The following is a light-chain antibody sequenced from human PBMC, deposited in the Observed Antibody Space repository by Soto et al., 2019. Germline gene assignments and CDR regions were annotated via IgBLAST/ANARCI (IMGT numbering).Light chain of an antibody. CDR2: DNN. CDR3: GTWDSSLSAV. CDR1: TSNIGSYY. V-gene: IGLV1-51*01. Sequence: QSVLTQPPSVSAAPGQKVTISCSGSTSNIGSYYVSWYQHLPGTAPKLLIYDNNERPSEVPDRFPGSKSGTSATLGITGLQTGDEADYYCGTWDSSLSAVFGTGTKLTVL. J-gene: IGLJ1*01.